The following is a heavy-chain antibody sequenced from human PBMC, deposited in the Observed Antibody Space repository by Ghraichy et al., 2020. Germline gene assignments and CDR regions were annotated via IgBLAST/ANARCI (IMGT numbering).Heavy chain of an antibody. J-gene: IGHJ4*02. CDR1: GFTFSSYA. Sequence: GGSLRLSCAASGFTFSSYAMSWVRQAPGKGLEWVSAISSSGISKYYADSVKGRFTISRDNSKNTLYLQMNSLRAEDTAVFYCAPGTYYAYWGQGTLVTVSS. CDR2: ISSSGISK. V-gene: IGHV3-23*01. CDR3: APGTYYAY. D-gene: IGHD1-26*01.